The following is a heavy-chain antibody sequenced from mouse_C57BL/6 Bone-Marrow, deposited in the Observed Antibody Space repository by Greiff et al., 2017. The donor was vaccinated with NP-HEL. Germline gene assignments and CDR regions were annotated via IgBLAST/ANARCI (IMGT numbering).Heavy chain of an antibody. Sequence: VQLQQSGPELVKPGASVKISCKASGYAFSSSWMNWVKQRPGKGLEWIGRIYPGDGDTNYNGKVKGKATLTADKSSSTAYMQLSSLTSEDSAVYFCARDYEYAMDYWGQGTSVTVSS. CDR1: GYAFSSSW. J-gene: IGHJ4*01. D-gene: IGHD2-4*01. V-gene: IGHV1-82*01. CDR2: IYPGDGDT. CDR3: ARDYEYAMDY.